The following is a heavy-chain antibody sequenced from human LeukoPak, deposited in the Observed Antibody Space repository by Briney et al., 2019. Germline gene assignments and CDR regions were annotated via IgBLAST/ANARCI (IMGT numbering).Heavy chain of an antibody. J-gene: IGHJ4*02. CDR1: GFSLNTRGVG. Sequence: SGPTLVNPTQTLTLTCPFSGFSLNTRGVGVGWIRQPPTKTLEWLALIYWDDDKRYNPSLKSKLTITKDTSKNQVVLTMTNMDPVDTATYFCTHISTTVTTDWGQGTLVTVSS. D-gene: IGHD4-11*01. CDR3: THISTTVTTD. V-gene: IGHV2-5*02. CDR2: IYWDDDK.